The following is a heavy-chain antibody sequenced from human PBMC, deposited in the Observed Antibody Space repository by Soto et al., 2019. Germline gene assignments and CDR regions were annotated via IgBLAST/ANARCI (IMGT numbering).Heavy chain of an antibody. Sequence: HRGRSLRLSCAASGFPFGHYAMHWVRRDTGKGLEWVSGISWNSGSIAYADSVKGRFNISRDNAKNSLYLQMNSLRAEDTALYYCAKDIGTAYYYYGMDVGGQGTTVT. V-gene: IGHV3-9*01. CDR3: AKDIGTAYYYYGMDV. D-gene: IGHD1-1*01. CDR2: ISWNSGSI. J-gene: IGHJ6*02. CDR1: GFPFGHYA.